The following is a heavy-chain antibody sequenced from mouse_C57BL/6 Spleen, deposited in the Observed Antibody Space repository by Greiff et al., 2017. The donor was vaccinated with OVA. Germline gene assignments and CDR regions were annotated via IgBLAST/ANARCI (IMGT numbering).Heavy chain of an antibody. CDR3: ARDMDYAYFDY. V-gene: IGHV5-16*01. CDR1: GFTFSDYY. Sequence: EVKVVESEGGLVQPGSSMKLSCTASGFTFSDYYMAWVRQVPEKGLEWVANINYDGSSTYYLDSLKSRFIISRDNAKNILYLQMSSLKSEDTATYYFARDMDYAYFDYWGQGTTLTVSS. CDR2: INYDGSST. D-gene: IGHD2-4*01. J-gene: IGHJ2*01.